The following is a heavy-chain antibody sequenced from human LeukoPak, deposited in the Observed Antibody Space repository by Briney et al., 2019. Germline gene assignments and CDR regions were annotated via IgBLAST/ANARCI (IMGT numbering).Heavy chain of an antibody. V-gene: IGHV4-31*03. D-gene: IGHD3-10*01. CDR2: IYYSGST. J-gene: IGHJ4*02. CDR3: ARESGSGSYYNGYDY. Sequence: SETLSLTCTVSGGSISSGGYYWSWIRQHPGKGLEWIGYIYYSGSTYYNPSLKSRVTISVDTSKNQFSLKLSSVTAADTAVYYCARESGSGSYYNGYDYWGQGTLVTVSS. CDR1: GGSISSGGYY.